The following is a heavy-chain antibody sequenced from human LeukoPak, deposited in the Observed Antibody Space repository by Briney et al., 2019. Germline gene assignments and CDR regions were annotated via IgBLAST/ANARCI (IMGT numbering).Heavy chain of an antibody. Sequence: GGSLRLSCAASGFTLSSFGMVWVRQAPGKGLEWVTLMWYDGRNKYYADSVKGRFTISRDNSKNTVYLQMNSLRGEDTAVYYCARDVSYYYDSSGYYYPYYYGMDVWGQGTTVTVSS. CDR2: MWYDGRNK. V-gene: IGHV3-33*01. D-gene: IGHD3-22*01. CDR3: ARDVSYYYDSSGYYYPYYYGMDV. J-gene: IGHJ6*02. CDR1: GFTLSSFG.